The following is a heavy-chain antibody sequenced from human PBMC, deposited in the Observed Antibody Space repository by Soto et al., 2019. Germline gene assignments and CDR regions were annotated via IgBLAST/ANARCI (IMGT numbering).Heavy chain of an antibody. CDR2: IYSTNST. D-gene: IGHD3-16*01. CDR1: GFSVSGSY. J-gene: IGHJ4*02. CDR3: ARASRGQMALDY. Sequence: EVQLVESGGRLIQPGGSLRLSCAASGFSVSGSYMTWVRQAPGKGLDWVSVIYSTNSTYYADSVNGRFTISRDNSKNTLYLQMDSLRADDTAVYYCARASRGQMALDYWGQGTLVTVSS. V-gene: IGHV3-53*01.